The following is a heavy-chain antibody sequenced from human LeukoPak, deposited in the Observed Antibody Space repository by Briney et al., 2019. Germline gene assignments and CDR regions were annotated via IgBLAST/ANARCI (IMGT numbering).Heavy chain of an antibody. V-gene: IGHV4-59*08. CDR2: IYYSGST. CDR1: GGSISIYY. CDR3: ARQMTYYDSSGYLYYFDC. Sequence: SETLSLTCTVSGGSISIYYWSWIRQPPGKGLEWIGYIYYSGSTNYNPSLKSRVTISVDTSKNQFSLKLSSVTAADTAVYYCARQMTYYDSSGYLYYFDCWGQGTLVTVSS. J-gene: IGHJ4*02. D-gene: IGHD3-22*01.